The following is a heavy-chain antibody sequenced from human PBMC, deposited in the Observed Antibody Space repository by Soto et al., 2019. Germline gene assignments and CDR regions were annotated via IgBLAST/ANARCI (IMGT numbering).Heavy chain of an antibody. CDR3: ARRHSNYGNWYFDL. D-gene: IGHD4-4*01. CDR2: IHYSGYT. V-gene: IGHV4-39*01. CDR1: GASISNISYY. J-gene: IGHJ2*01. Sequence: QLQLQESGPRLVKPSETLSLTCTVSGASISNISYYWAWIRQPPGRGLEWIGSIHYSGYTYFNASLKSRVTISVDTSMNQFSLKLNSVTAADTAVYYCARRHSNYGNWYFDLWGRGTLVTVSS.